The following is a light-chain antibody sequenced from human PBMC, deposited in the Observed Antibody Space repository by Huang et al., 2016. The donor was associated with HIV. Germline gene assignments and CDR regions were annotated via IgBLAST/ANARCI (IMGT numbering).Light chain of an antibody. Sequence: DIVMTQSPASLAVSLGERATINCKSSQSIFYSSNNRNYLAWYQQKPGQSPKVLIYWASTRESGVPDRFSGSGSGTDFSLSISSLQAEDVAVYYCQQYYNIPYTFGQGTKLDIK. CDR3: QQYYNIPYT. CDR1: QSIFYSSNNRNY. J-gene: IGKJ2*01. V-gene: IGKV4-1*01. CDR2: WAS.